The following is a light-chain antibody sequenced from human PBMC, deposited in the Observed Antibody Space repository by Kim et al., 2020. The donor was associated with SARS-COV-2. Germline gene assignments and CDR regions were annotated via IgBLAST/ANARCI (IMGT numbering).Light chain of an antibody. CDR3: QHYNSVPWK. CDR1: QSVSSGY. Sequence: SPGERATLSCRASQSVSSGYLAWYQHNPGQAPRLLIDAASRRSNGIPERVSGSGSGTDFTLTISRLEPEDFALYYCQHYNSVPWKFGQGTKVDIK. CDR2: AAS. J-gene: IGKJ1*01. V-gene: IGKV3-20*01.